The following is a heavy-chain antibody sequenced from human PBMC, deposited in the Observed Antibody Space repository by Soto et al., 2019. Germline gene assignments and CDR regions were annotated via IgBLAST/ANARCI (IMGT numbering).Heavy chain of an antibody. V-gene: IGHV4-31*01. CDR3: ASVTEVSPSWDV. J-gene: IGHJ6*02. Sequence: QVQLQESGPGLVKPSQTLSLTCTVSGGSISSGGYYCSWIRQHPGKGLEWIGYIYYSGSTYYNPSLNSLVTLSVDTSKNQFSLKLSFLTAAATAVYYCASVTEVSPSWDVWGQGTTVTVSS. D-gene: IGHD2-21*02. CDR1: GGSISSGGYY. CDR2: IYYSGST.